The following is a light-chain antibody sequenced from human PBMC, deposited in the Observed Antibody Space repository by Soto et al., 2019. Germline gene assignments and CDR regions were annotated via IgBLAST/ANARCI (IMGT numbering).Light chain of an antibody. Sequence: DIQMTRSPSSLSASVGDRVTITCQASQDISNYLNWYQQKPGKAPKLLIYDASNLETGVPSRFSGSGSGTDFTFTISSLQPEDIATYYCQQYDNLLFTFGGGTKVDIK. V-gene: IGKV1-33*01. CDR1: QDISNY. CDR3: QQYDNLLFT. CDR2: DAS. J-gene: IGKJ4*01.